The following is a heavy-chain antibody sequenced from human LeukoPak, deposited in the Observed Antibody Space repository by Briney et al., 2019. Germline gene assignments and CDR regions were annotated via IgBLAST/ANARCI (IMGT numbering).Heavy chain of an antibody. D-gene: IGHD6-13*01. CDR2: IYPGDSDT. CDR1: GYSFTSYW. V-gene: IGHV5-51*01. CDR3: VRRAAATGDFDY. Sequence: GESLKISWKGSGYSFTSYWIGWVRQMPGKGLEWTGIIYPGDSDTRYSLSVQGQVTISVDKSITTAYMQWSSLKASDSGMYYCVRRAAATGDFDYWGKGTLVTVSS. J-gene: IGHJ4*02.